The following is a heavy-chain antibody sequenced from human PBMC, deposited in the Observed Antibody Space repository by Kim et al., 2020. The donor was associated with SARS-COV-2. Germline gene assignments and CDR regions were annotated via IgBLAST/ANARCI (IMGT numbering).Heavy chain of an antibody. J-gene: IGHJ4*02. V-gene: IGHV3-15*01. D-gene: IGHD6-19*01. Sequence: GGSLRLSCAVSGFTFTNVRMSWVRQTPGKGLEWVGRINSKIDGETTDYAASVKGRVSISREEAKNTLYLQMTSLKIEDTAVYYCTTHRVVAGLFDYWGQGTLITVSS. CDR3: TTHRVVAGLFDY. CDR2: INSKIDGETT. CDR1: GFTFTNVR.